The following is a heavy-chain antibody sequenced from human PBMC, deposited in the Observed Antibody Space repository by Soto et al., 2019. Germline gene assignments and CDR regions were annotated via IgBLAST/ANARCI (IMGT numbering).Heavy chain of an antibody. CDR1: GGSISSYY. V-gene: IGHV4-4*07. Sequence: QVQLQESGPGLVKPSETLSLTCTVSGGSISSYYWSWIRQPAGKGLEWIGRIYTSGSTNYNPSLKSRVTMSVDTTENQFSLKLSSVTAADTAVYYCAREGVRYNWNSPGYFDYWGQGTLVTVSS. CDR2: IYTSGST. J-gene: IGHJ4*02. D-gene: IGHD1-7*01. CDR3: AREGVRYNWNSPGYFDY.